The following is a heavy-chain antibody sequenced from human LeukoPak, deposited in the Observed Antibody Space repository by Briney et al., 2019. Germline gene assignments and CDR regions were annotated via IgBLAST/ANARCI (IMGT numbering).Heavy chain of an antibody. V-gene: IGHV4-59*08. CDR3: GRLFRSGSYYTSLDY. CDR1: GGSISSYY. CDR2: IYYTGST. J-gene: IGHJ4*02. Sequence: SETLSLTCTVSGGSISSYYWTWIRQPPGRGLEWIGYIYYTGSTNYNPSLKSRVTISVDTSKNQFSLKLSSVTAADTAVYYCGRLFRSGSYYTSLDYWGQGTLVTVSS. D-gene: IGHD3-10*01.